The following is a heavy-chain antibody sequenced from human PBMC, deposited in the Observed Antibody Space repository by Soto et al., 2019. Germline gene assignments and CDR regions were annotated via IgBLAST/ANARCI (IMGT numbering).Heavy chain of an antibody. J-gene: IGHJ1*01. D-gene: IGHD2-15*01. Sequence: ASVKVSCKASGYTFIDYYMHWVRQAPGQGFEWMGRISPKSGGTNYAQKFQGRVTMTWDTSLNTAYMELSSLMSEDTAVYFSVRGYCTTSPCSGDFQFWGQGTLVTVSS. V-gene: IGHV1-2*02. CDR3: VRGYCTTSPCSGDFQF. CDR2: ISPKSGGT. CDR1: GYTFIDYY.